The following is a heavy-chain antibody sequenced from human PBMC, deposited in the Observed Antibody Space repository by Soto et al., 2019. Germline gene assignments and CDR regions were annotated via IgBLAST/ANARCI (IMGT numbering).Heavy chain of an antibody. Sequence: EGQLLQSGGDLVHPGGSLRLSCAGSGLTLRSYAMTWIRQTPEKGLEWVSTITGRSAVPSYADYVNGRFTVSRDNSKNTLYLQMNSLRPDDTAIDYWAKGGPVTGGFDPWGQGTLVTVSA. J-gene: IGHJ5*02. CDR3: AKGGPVTGGFDP. V-gene: IGHV3-23*01. D-gene: IGHD3-16*01. CDR1: GLTLRSYA. CDR2: ITGRSAVP.